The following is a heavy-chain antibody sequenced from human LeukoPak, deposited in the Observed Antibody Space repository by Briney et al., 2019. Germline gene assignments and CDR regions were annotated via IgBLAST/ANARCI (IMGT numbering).Heavy chain of an antibody. V-gene: IGHV3-48*03. CDR3: ARVRGWKYFDY. Sequence: PGGSLRLSCAASGFTFSSYEMNWVRQAPGKGLEWVSYISSSGSTIYYADSVKGRFTISRDNSKNMLSLQMNSLRAEDTAMYYCARVRGWKYFDYWGQGTLVTVSS. J-gene: IGHJ4*02. D-gene: IGHD1-1*01. CDR1: GFTFSSYE. CDR2: ISSSGSTI.